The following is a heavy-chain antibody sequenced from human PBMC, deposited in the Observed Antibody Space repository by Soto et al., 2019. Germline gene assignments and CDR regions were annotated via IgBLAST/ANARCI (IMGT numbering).Heavy chain of an antibody. J-gene: IGHJ4*02. V-gene: IGHV3-7*01. D-gene: IGHD5-12*01. Sequence: EVQLVESGGDLVQPGGSLRLSCAASGFSFSSHWMCWVRQAPGKGLEWVANVKQDGSEKHYVDSVKGRFTISRDNAKNSLYLEMNSLRAEDTAVYYCASHGEDSGYGHDYWGQGTLVTVSS. CDR3: ASHGEDSGYGHDY. CDR1: GFSFSSHW. CDR2: VKQDGSEK.